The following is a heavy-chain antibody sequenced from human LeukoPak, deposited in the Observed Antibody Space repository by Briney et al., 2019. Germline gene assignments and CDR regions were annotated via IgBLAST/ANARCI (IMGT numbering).Heavy chain of an antibody. Sequence: GGSLRLSCAASGSTFSSYGMSWVRQAPGKGLEWVSAISGSGGSTYYADSVKGRFTISRDNSKNTLYLQMNSLRAEDTAVYYCAKKSRGSGSYYGDYWGQGILVTVSS. V-gene: IGHV3-23*01. CDR3: AKKSRGSGSYYGDY. CDR1: GSTFSSYG. J-gene: IGHJ4*02. CDR2: ISGSGGST. D-gene: IGHD3-10*01.